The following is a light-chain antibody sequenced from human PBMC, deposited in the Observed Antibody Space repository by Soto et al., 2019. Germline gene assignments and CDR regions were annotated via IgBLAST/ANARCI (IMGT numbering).Light chain of an antibody. CDR2: DVA. Sequence: QSVLTQPASVSGSPGQSITISCSGTSSDIGAYNYVSWYQQHPGKAPKLMIYDVATRPSVVSDRFSASKSGNTASLTISGLQAEDEADYYCSSYTTSVTWVFGGGTKLTVL. CDR1: SSDIGAYNY. J-gene: IGLJ3*02. CDR3: SSYTTSVTWV. V-gene: IGLV2-14*01.